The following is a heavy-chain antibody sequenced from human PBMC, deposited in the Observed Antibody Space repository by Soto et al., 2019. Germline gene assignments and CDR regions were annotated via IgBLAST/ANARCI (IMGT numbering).Heavy chain of an antibody. CDR3: ARTRSAWSDFHYYSLDV. CDR1: GFTFNSYG. Sequence: XGSLILSCAASGFTFNSYGMHRVRQGPGNGLEWVAFISYDSTKTYYADSVKGRFTISRDNSNSALYVQMNSLTGEDTAVYYCARTRSAWSDFHYYSLDVSGQGATVTVSS. J-gene: IGHJ6*02. D-gene: IGHD1-26*01. CDR2: ISYDSTKT. V-gene: IGHV3-30*03.